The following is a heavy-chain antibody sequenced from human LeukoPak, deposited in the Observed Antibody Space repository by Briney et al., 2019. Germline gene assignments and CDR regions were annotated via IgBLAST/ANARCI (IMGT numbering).Heavy chain of an antibody. D-gene: IGHD6-13*01. CDR1: GFTSMAYA. Sequence: PGGSLRLSCVGSGFTSMAYALTWARQAPGKGLEWVSIVSGTGGSTYYADSVTGRFTISRDNSKNTLYLQMNSLRAEDTAVYYCAKDVSSSSWSIFSLDSWGQGTLVTVSS. J-gene: IGHJ4*02. CDR2: VSGTGGST. CDR3: AKDVSSSSWSIFSLDS. V-gene: IGHV3-23*01.